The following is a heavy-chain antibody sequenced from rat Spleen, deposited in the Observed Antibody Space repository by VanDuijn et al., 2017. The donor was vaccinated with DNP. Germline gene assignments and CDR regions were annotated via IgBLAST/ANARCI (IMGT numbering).Heavy chain of an antibody. V-gene: IGHV2-27*01. CDR3: ARDSGIKAY. J-gene: IGHJ3*01. Sequence: QVQLKESGPGLVQPSQTLSLTCTVSGFSLTTYHVHWVRQPPGKGLEWMGRIQSGGTTDYNSPFKSRLTISRDTSKSQVFLKMNSVQTEDTAMYCCARDSGIKAYWGQGTLVTVSS. D-gene: IGHD1-11*01. CDR2: IQSGGTT. CDR1: GFSLTTYH.